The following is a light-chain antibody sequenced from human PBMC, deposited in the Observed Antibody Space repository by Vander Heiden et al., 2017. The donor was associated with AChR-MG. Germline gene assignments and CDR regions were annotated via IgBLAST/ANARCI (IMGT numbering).Light chain of an antibody. J-gene: IGLJ1*01. Sequence: SFEMTQPPPVSVALGQTARIPCRGNDIGSQNVNWFQQKAGQAPALVIYWDSQRASGVPERFSGSNSGNTATLTISSAQVGDEADYYCQVWDSSAFVFGPGTKVTVL. V-gene: IGLV3-9*01. CDR1: DIGSQN. CDR2: WDS. CDR3: QVWDSSAFV.